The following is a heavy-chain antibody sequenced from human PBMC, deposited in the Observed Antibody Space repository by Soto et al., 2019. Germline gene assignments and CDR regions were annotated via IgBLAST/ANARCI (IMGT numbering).Heavy chain of an antibody. CDR1: GYTFTSYA. V-gene: IGHV1-18*01. Sequence: ASVKVSCKASGYTFTSYAMHWVRQAPGQGLEWMGWINADNGNTNYAQKLQGRVTMTTDTSTSTAYMELRSLRSDDTAVYYCARVLKAAAGSNTFDPWGQGTLVTVSS. D-gene: IGHD6-13*01. CDR2: INADNGNT. J-gene: IGHJ5*02. CDR3: ARVLKAAAGSNTFDP.